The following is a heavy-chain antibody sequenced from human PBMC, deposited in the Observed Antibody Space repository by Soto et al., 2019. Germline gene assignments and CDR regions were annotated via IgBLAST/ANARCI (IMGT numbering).Heavy chain of an antibody. CDR3: ARIRYCSSTSCYTGFDY. CDR1: GYTFTSYG. V-gene: IGHV1-18*01. CDR2: ISAYNGNT. J-gene: IGHJ4*02. Sequence: ASVKVSCKASGYTFTSYGISWVRQAPGQGLEWMGWISAYNGNTNYAQKLQGRVTMTTDTSTSTAYMEPRSLRSDDTAVYYCARIRYCSSTSCYTGFDYWGQGTLVTVSS. D-gene: IGHD2-2*02.